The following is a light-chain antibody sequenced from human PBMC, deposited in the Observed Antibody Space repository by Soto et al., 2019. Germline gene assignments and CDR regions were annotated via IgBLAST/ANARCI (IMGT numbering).Light chain of an antibody. CDR1: ESVTSNR. CDR3: QRYGTSRGT. Sequence: EIVLTQSPGTLSLSPGERATLSCRASESVTSNRLAWYQQKPGQAPRLLIYGALIRASGIPDRFSGSGSGTDFTLTISALEPEDFAVYYCQRYGTSRGTFGQGTKLEIK. V-gene: IGKV3-20*01. CDR2: GAL. J-gene: IGKJ2*01.